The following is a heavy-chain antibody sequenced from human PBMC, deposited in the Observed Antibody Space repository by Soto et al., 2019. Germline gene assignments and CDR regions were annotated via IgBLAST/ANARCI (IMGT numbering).Heavy chain of an antibody. Sequence: GGSLRLSCAASGFTFSDYYMSWIRQAPGKGLEWISYISGSSSHTNYADSVKGRFTTSRDNANNSQYLQMNSLRVEDTAVYYCARRVSGHFDYWGQGTLVTVSS. D-gene: IGHD1-1*01. CDR1: GFTFSDYY. V-gene: IGHV3-11*03. CDR2: ISGSSSHT. J-gene: IGHJ4*02. CDR3: ARRVSGHFDY.